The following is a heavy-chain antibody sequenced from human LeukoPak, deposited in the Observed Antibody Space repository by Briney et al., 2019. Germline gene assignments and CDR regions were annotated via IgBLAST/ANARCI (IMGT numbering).Heavy chain of an antibody. Sequence: QPGGSLRLSCAASGFTFSNYAMTWVRQAPGKGLEWVSAISGSGGNTYYAGSVKGRFTISRDNSKNTLYLQMNSLRAEDTAVYYCAKVWDYGHYYFDYWGQGTLVTVSS. D-gene: IGHD4/OR15-4a*01. CDR2: ISGSGGNT. CDR3: AKVWDYGHYYFDY. V-gene: IGHV3-23*01. J-gene: IGHJ4*02. CDR1: GFTFSNYA.